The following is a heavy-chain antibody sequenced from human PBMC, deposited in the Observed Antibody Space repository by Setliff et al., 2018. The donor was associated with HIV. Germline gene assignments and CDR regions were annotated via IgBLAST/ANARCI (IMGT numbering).Heavy chain of an antibody. J-gene: IGHJ4*02. Sequence: PGGSLRLSCAVSGFTLSDYYMDWVRQAPGKGLEWVGRTRNKANGYITEYGASVQGRVTISSDNSKDSLSLQMNNLKAEDTAVYYCVRAAAGLDIWSQGSRVTVAS. CDR3: VRAAAGLDI. CDR1: GFTLSDYY. V-gene: IGHV3-72*01. CDR2: TRNKANGYIT.